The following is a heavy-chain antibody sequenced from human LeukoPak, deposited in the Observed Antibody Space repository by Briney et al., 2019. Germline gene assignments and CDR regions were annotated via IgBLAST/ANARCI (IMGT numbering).Heavy chain of an antibody. CDR1: GGSFSGYY. D-gene: IGHD3-16*01. CDR2: INHSGST. CDR3: ASGGGYAYY. Sequence: KSSETLSLTCAVYGGSFSGYYWSWIRQPPGKGLEWIGEINHSGSTNYNPSLKSRVTISVDTSNNHFSLKLSSVTAADTAVYYCASGGGYAYYWGQGTLVTVSS. J-gene: IGHJ4*02. V-gene: IGHV4-34*01.